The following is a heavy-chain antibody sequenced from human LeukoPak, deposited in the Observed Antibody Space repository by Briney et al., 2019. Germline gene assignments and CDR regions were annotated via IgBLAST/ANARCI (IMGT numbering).Heavy chain of an antibody. CDR3: ARGLSCSGNTCYAAHFDS. D-gene: IGHD2-15*01. J-gene: IGHJ4*02. CDR1: GYTFTSHG. Sequence: GASVKVSCKASGYTFTSHGITWVRQAPGQGLEWMGWISVYNGNTNYAQKVQARVTMTTDTSTSTAYMELRSLRSDDTAVYYCARGLSCSGNTCYAAHFDSWGQGPLVTVSS. CDR2: ISVYNGNT. V-gene: IGHV1-18*01.